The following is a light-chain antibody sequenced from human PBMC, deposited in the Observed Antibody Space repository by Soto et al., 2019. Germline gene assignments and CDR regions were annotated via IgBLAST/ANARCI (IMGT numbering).Light chain of an antibody. Sequence: QSALTQPASVSGSPGQSITISCTGTSSDVGGYNYVSWYQQHPGKAPKLMIFEVSNRPSGVSNRFSGSKSGNTASLTISGLQAEDDADYYFSSSTSSTTWVFGGGTKLTVL. V-gene: IGLV2-14*01. CDR1: SSDVGGYNY. J-gene: IGLJ3*02. CDR3: SSSTSSTTWV. CDR2: EVS.